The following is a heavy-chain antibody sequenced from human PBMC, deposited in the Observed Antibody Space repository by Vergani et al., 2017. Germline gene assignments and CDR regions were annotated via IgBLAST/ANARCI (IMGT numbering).Heavy chain of an antibody. V-gene: IGHV1-69*04. CDR2: IIPILGIA. CDR3: ARDWGPQQPQFDP. CDR1: GGTFSSYA. D-gene: IGHD6-13*01. Sequence: QVQLVQSGAEVKKPGSSVKVSCKASGGTFSSYAISWVRQAPGQGLEWMGRIIPILGIANYAQKFQGRVTMTTDTSTSTAYMDLRSLRSDDTAVYYCARDWGPQQPQFDPWGQGTLVTVSS. J-gene: IGHJ5*02.